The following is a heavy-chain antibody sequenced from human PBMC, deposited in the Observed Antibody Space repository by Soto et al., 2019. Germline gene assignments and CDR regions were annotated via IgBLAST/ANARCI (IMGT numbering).Heavy chain of an antibody. Sequence: ASVKVSCKTSGYTFTAYCLAWLRQAPGQRPEWMGWVSTNNADTNYAQKFQGRVTMTTETSTRTTYMELRSLRSDDTAVYYCARELNTDPSAYYSFAYWGQGTLVTVSS. V-gene: IGHV1-18*01. CDR2: VSTNNADT. D-gene: IGHD3-22*01. CDR3: ARELNTDPSAYYSFAY. J-gene: IGHJ4*02. CDR1: GYTFTAYC.